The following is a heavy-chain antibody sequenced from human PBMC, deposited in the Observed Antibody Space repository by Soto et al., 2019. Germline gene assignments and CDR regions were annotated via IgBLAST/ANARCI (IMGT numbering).Heavy chain of an antibody. CDR2: MYHSGST. CDR3: ARVPDY. Sequence: SETLSLTCTVSGASISSGGYYWTWIRQPPGKGLEWIGYMYHSGSTYYNPSLKSRVTISIDRSKNQFSLKLSSVTAADTAVYYCARVPDYWGQGILVTVSS. J-gene: IGHJ4*02. V-gene: IGHV4-30-2*01. D-gene: IGHD2-2*01. CDR1: GASISSGGYY.